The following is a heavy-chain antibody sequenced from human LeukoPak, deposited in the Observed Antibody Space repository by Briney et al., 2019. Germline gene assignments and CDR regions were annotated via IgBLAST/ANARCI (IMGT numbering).Heavy chain of an antibody. Sequence: ASVKVSCKASGYTFTSYDINWVRQATGQGLEWIGWMNPNSGNTGYAQKFQGRVTMTRNTSISTAYMELSSLSSEDTAGYYCASRGIAVAGTTYGMDVWGQETTVNVSS. J-gene: IGHJ6*02. CDR3: ASRGIAVAGTTYGMDV. CDR1: GYTFTSYD. V-gene: IGHV1-8*01. CDR2: MNPNSGNT. D-gene: IGHD6-19*01.